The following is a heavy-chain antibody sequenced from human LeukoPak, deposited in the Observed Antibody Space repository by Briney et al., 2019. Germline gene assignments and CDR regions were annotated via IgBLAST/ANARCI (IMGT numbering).Heavy chain of an antibody. D-gene: IGHD3-10*01. Sequence: NASETLSLTCTVSGGSFSSSSYYWAWLRQPPGKGLEWIGSIYYSGSTNYNPSLKSRVTISVDTSKNQFSLKLSSVTAADTAVYYCARVLGPRFGEFPGGKLNWFDPWGQGTLVTVSS. CDR1: GGSFSSSSYY. CDR3: ARVLGPRFGEFPGGKLNWFDP. CDR2: IYYSGST. V-gene: IGHV4-39*07. J-gene: IGHJ5*02.